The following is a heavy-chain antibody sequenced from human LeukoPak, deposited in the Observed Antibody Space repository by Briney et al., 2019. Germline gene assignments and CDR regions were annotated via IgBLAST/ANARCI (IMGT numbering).Heavy chain of an antibody. CDR1: GFPFNYYP. J-gene: IGHJ4*02. CDR3: ARQGGSYHSPGSY. Sequence: GGSLRLSCAASGFPFNYYPMGWVRQTPGGGLEWVSAISRSGSDTSYTDSVKGRFIISRDNSKNTLYLQMNSLRVEDKAIYYCARQGGSYHSPGSYWGQGTLVTVSS. CDR2: ISRSGSDT. D-gene: IGHD1-26*01. V-gene: IGHV3-23*01.